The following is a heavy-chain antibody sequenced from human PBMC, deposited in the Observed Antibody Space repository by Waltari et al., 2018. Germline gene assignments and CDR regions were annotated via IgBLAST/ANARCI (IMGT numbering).Heavy chain of an antibody. J-gene: IGHJ6*04. CDR3: AKDRFDFWSALDV. D-gene: IGHD3-3*01. CDR1: GFTFSTYG. Sequence: QVQLVESGGGVVQPGRSLRLSCAASGFTFSTYGMHWVRQAPGKGLEWVAVIWYDGSNKYYADSVKGRFTISRDNSKNTLYLQMNSLRAEDTAVYYCAKDRFDFWSALDVWGKGTTVTVSS. CDR2: IWYDGSNK. V-gene: IGHV3-33*06.